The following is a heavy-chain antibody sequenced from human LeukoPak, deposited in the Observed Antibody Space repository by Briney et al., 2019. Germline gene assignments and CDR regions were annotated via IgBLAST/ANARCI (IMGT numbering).Heavy chain of an antibody. CDR1: GFTFDDYA. J-gene: IGHJ4*02. CDR2: ISWNSGSI. D-gene: IGHD4-23*01. CDR3: ARGGGPRDY. V-gene: IGHV3-9*01. Sequence: GGSLRLSCAASGFTFDDYAMHWVRQAPGKGLEWVSGISWNSGSIGYADSVKGRFTISRDNAKNSLYLQMNSLRAEDTAVYYCARGGGPRDYWGQGTLVTVSS.